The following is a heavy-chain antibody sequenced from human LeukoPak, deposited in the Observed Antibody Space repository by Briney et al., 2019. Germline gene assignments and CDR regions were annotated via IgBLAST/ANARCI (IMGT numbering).Heavy chain of an antibody. V-gene: IGHV3-11*04. Sequence: PGGSLRLSCAASGFTFSDYYMAWIRQAPGKGLEWLSYISSSSGSITYYIDSVKGRFTISRDNAKNSLYLQMSSLRAEDTAVYYCARDVGENDYWGQGTLVTVSS. J-gene: IGHJ4*02. D-gene: IGHD3-16*01. CDR3: ARDVGENDY. CDR2: ISSSSGSIT. CDR1: GFTFSDYY.